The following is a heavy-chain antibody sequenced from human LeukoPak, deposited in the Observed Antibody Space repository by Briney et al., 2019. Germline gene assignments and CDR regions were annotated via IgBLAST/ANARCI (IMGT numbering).Heavy chain of an antibody. J-gene: IGHJ4*02. V-gene: IGHV3-74*01. Sequence: GGSLRLSCAASGFDFSSNWMHWVRHAPGQGLVWVSRIKGDGISTNYADSVKGRFTISRDIAKNTLYLQMNSLRAEDTAVYYCARGSTYYDSSGQVPFDYWGQGTLVTVSS. CDR2: IKGDGIST. CDR1: GFDFSSNW. D-gene: IGHD3-22*01. CDR3: ARGSTYYDSSGQVPFDY.